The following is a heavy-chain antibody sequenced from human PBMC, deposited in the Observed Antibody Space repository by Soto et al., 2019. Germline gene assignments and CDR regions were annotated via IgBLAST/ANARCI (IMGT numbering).Heavy chain of an antibody. D-gene: IGHD2-8*01. CDR2: IYYSGST. CDR1: GGSISSGGYY. Sequence: SETLSLTCTVSGGSISSGGYYWSWIRQHPGKGLEWIGYIYYSGSTYYNPSLKSRVTISVDTSKNQFSLKLSSVTAADTAVYYCARDQLGELMVYAGAFDIWGQGTMVTVSS. J-gene: IGHJ3*02. V-gene: IGHV4-31*03. CDR3: ARDQLGELMVYAGAFDI.